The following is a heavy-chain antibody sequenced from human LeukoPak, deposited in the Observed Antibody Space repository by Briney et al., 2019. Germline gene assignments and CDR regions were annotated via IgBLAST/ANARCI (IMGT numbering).Heavy chain of an antibody. J-gene: IGHJ4*02. Sequence: SETPSLTCTVSGYSISSGYYWGWIRQPPGKGLEWIGSIYHSGTTYYNPSLKSRVTISVDTSKNQFSLKLSSVTAADTAVYYCARDLLGPTYYDFWSGYYTGSFDYWGQGTLVTVSS. D-gene: IGHD3-3*01. V-gene: IGHV4-38-2*02. CDR3: ARDLLGPTYYDFWSGYYTGSFDY. CDR2: IYHSGTT. CDR1: GYSISSGYY.